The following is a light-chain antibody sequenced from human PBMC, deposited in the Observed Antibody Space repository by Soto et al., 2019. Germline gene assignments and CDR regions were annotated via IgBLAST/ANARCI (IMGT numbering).Light chain of an antibody. J-gene: IGLJ1*01. CDR1: SSDVGAYNF. CDR2: EVS. Sequence: QSVLTQPASVSGSPRQSITISCTGTSSDVGAYNFVSWYQQYPGKAPKFIIYEVSNRPSGVSNRFSGSKSGNTASLTISGLQAEDEADYYCSSFTTSRTYVFGSGTKVTVL. CDR3: SSFTTSRTYV. V-gene: IGLV2-14*01.